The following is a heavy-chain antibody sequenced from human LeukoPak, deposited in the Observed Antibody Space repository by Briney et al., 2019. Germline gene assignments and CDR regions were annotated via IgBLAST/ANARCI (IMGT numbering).Heavy chain of an antibody. CDR3: ARHHSSTWPTGSWFDP. CDR1: GYSFTTYW. V-gene: IGHV5-51*01. Sequence: GESLKISCKGSGYSFTTYWIGWVRQMPGKGLEWMGIIYPDDSTTRYSPSFQGQVTISADKSINTAYLQWSSLKASDTAMYYCARHHSSTWPTGSWFDPWGQGTLVAVSS. CDR2: IYPDDSTT. D-gene: IGHD2-2*01. J-gene: IGHJ5*02.